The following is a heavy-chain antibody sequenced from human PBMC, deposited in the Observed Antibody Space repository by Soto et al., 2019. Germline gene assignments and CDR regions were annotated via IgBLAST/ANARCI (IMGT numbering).Heavy chain of an antibody. CDR1: GFTFSSYS. CDR3: ARVSYYDSSGYPYYYGMDV. V-gene: IGHV3-21*01. D-gene: IGHD3-22*01. Sequence: GWSLRLSCAASGFTFSSYSMNWVRQAPGKGLEWVSSISSSSSYIYYADSVKGRFTISRDNAKNSLYLQMNSLRAEDTAVYYCARVSYYDSSGYPYYYGMDVWGQGTTVTVSS. CDR2: ISSSSSYI. J-gene: IGHJ6*02.